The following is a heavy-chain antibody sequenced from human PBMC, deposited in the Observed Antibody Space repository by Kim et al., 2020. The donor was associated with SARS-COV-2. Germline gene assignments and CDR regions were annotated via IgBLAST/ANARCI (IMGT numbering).Heavy chain of an antibody. Sequence: GGSLRLSCAASGFTFSSYAMSWVRQAPGKGLEWVSAISGSGGSTYYADSVKGRFTISRDNSKNTLYLQMNSLRAEDTAVYYCAKDFPLWNYGSGSYCDYWGQGTLVTVSS. J-gene: IGHJ4*02. CDR3: AKDFPLWNYGSGSYCDY. CDR1: GFTFSSYA. D-gene: IGHD3-10*01. V-gene: IGHV3-23*01. CDR2: ISGSGGST.